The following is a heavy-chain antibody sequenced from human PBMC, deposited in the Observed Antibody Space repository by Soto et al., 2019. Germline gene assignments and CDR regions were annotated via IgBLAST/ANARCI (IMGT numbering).Heavy chain of an antibody. Sequence: PGGSLRLSCAASGFTFSSYGMHWVRQAPGKGLEWVAVISYDGSNKYYADSVKGRFTISRDNSKNTLYLQMNSLRAEDKAVYYCAKEFRDSSGYYLQTLDYWGQGTLVTVSS. CDR3: AKEFRDSSGYYLQTLDY. V-gene: IGHV3-30*18. CDR1: GFTFSSYG. CDR2: ISYDGSNK. J-gene: IGHJ4*02. D-gene: IGHD3-22*01.